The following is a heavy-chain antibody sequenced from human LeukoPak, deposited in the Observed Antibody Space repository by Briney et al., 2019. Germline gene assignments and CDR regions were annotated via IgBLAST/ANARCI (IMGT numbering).Heavy chain of an antibody. CDR3: ARALGTSFDY. CDR1: GGSFSGYY. D-gene: IGHD3-16*01. CDR2: INHSGST. V-gene: IGHV4-34*01. Sequence: SETLSLTCAVYGGSFSGYYWNWIRQPPGKGLEWIGEINHSGSTNYNPSLKSRVTISVDTSKNQFSLKLSSVTAADTAVFYCARALGTSFDYWGQGTLVTVSS. J-gene: IGHJ4*02.